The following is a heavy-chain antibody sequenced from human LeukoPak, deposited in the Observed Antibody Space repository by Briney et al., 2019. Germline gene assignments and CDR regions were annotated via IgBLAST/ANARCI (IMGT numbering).Heavy chain of an antibody. CDR3: ARDKRRDSSWYLDY. D-gene: IGHD6-13*01. Sequence: SVKVSCKASGGTFSSYAISWVRHAPGQGLEWMGGIIPIFGTANYAQKFQGRVTITADESTSTAYMELSSLRSEDTAVYYCARDKRRDSSWYLDYWGQGTLVTVSS. CDR1: GGTFSSYA. J-gene: IGHJ4*02. V-gene: IGHV1-69*13. CDR2: IIPIFGTA.